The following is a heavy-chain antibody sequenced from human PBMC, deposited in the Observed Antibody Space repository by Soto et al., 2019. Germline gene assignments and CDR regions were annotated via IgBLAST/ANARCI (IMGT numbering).Heavy chain of an antibody. V-gene: IGHV4-39*07. J-gene: IGHJ6*02. Sequence: SETLSLTCTVSGGSISSSSYYWGWIRQPPGKGLEWIGSIYYSGRTYYNPSLKSRVTISVDTSKNQFSLKLSSVTAADTAVYYWARDNILGILYGGMDVWGQGTTVTVSS. CDR3: ARDNILGILYGGMDV. CDR2: IYYSGRT. CDR1: GGSISSSSYY. D-gene: IGHD3-3*01.